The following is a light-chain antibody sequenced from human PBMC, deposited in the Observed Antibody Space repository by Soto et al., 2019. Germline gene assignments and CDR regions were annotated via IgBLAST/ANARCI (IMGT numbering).Light chain of an antibody. CDR1: NSNIGSNT. CDR3: AAWDDSLNGRV. Sequence: QSVLTQPPSASGTPGQRVTISCSGSNSNIGSNTVNWYQQLPGTAPKLLIYYDNLRPSGVPDRISGSKSGTSASLAISGRQSYDEADYYCAAWDDSLNGRVFGTGTKLTVL. CDR2: YDN. J-gene: IGLJ1*01. V-gene: IGLV1-44*01.